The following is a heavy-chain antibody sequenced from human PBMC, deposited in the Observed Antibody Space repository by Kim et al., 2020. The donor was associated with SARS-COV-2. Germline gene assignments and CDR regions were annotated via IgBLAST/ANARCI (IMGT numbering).Heavy chain of an antibody. Sequence: SETLSLTCAVYGGSFSGYYWSWIRQPPGKGLEWIGEINHSGSTNYNPSLKSRVTIAVDTSKNQFSLKLSSVTAADTAVYYCARELRYFDWMKHTWFDPWGQGTLVTVSS. D-gene: IGHD3-9*01. J-gene: IGHJ5*02. V-gene: IGHV4-34*01. CDR2: INHSGST. CDR1: GGSFSGYY. CDR3: ARELRYFDWMKHTWFDP.